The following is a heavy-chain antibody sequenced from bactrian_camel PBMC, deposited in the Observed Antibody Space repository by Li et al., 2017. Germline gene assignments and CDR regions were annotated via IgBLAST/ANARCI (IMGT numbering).Heavy chain of an antibody. Sequence: LGLSCAASRYTYSAKCMGWFRQAPGKEREGVAAIYTDGATNYADSVKGRFVISRGAKNTVYLQMNSLKSEDTAMYYCAADFSSNGYGTSLLLHRYQYWGQGTQVTVS. CDR3: AADFSSNGYGTSLLLHRYQY. J-gene: IGHJ4*01. D-gene: IGHD2*01. CDR1: RYTYSAKC. V-gene: IGHV3-3*01. CDR2: IYTDGAT.